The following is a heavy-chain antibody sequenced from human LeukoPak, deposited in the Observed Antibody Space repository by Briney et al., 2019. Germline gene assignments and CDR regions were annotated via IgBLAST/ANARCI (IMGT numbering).Heavy chain of an antibody. D-gene: IGHD3-22*01. V-gene: IGHV4-59*01. J-gene: IGHJ3*02. CDR3: ARVWGVTDFYDNRGAFDI. CDR2: IYYSGST. CDR1: GGSISTYY. Sequence: NPSETLSLTCTVSGGSISTYYWSWIRQPPGKGLEWIGYIYYSGSTNYNPSLKSRVTISVDTSKNQFSLKLSSVTAADTAVYYCARVWGVTDFYDNRGAFDIWGQETMVTVSS.